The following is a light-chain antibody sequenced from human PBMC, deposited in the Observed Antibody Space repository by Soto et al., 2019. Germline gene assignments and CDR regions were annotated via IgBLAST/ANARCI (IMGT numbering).Light chain of an antibody. J-gene: IGLJ1*01. V-gene: IGLV1-40*01. Sequence: SVLTQPPSVSGAPGQRVTISCTGSTSNIGADYDVHWHQQLPGTAPKLLIYGSSDRPSGVPDRFSGSKSGTSASLAITGLQAEDEADYYCQSYDSSLINYVFGTGTKVTVL. CDR1: TSNIGADYD. CDR2: GSS. CDR3: QSYDSSLINYV.